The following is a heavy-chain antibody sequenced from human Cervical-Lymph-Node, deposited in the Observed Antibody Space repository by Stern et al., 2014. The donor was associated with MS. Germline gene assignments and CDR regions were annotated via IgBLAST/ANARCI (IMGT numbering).Heavy chain of an antibody. V-gene: IGHV1-69*01. CDR2: IIPLFGTT. J-gene: IGHJ4*02. CDR3: ARYRTTFTFYFDS. D-gene: IGHD1-1*01. CDR1: GDNMKSYG. Sequence: QVQLVQSGAEVRRPDSSVKMSCKASGDNMKSYGLSWVRQAPGQGLEYMGGIIPLFGTTNYAQNFQDRVTITADASSRTAYMELTSLRSEDTAVYYCARYRTTFTFYFDSWGQGTLLTVSS.